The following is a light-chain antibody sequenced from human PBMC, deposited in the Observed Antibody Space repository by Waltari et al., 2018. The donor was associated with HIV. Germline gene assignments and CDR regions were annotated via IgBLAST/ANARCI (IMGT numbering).Light chain of an antibody. Sequence: IQMTQFPSSVSASVGASVTMTCRATQGIANWVAWYQQKPGKAPKLLIHGAYILQEGVPSRFSGSGSGTFFSLTINSLQPEDFATYYCQQTNSFPITFGQGTRLDSK. CDR2: GAY. CDR1: QGIANW. J-gene: IGKJ5*01. CDR3: QQTNSFPIT. V-gene: IGKV1D-12*01.